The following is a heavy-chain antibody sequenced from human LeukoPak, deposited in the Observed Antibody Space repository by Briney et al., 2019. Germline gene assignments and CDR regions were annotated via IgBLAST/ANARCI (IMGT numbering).Heavy chain of an antibody. CDR2: ISYDGSNK. V-gene: IGHV3-30*04. D-gene: IGHD2-21*02. Sequence: GGSLRLSCAASGFTFSSYAMHWVRQAPGKGLEWVAVISYDGSNKYYADSVKGRFTISRDNSKNTLYLQMNSLRAEDTAVCYCARLTSTANWGQGTLVTVSS. CDR3: ARLTSTAN. J-gene: IGHJ4*02. CDR1: GFTFSSYA.